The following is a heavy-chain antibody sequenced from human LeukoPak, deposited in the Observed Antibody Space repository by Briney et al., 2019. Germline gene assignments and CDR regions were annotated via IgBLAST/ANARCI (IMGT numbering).Heavy chain of an antibody. Sequence: ASVKVSCKASGGTFSSHIINWVRQAPGQGLEWMGWISAYNGNTNYAQKLQGRVTMTTDTSTSTAYMELRSLRSDDTAVYYCARGRIPYSSSWYGGYYYYYYMDVWGKGTTVTVSS. D-gene: IGHD6-13*01. CDR3: ARGRIPYSSSWYGGYYYYYYMDV. V-gene: IGHV1-18*01. CDR1: GGTFSSHI. CDR2: ISAYNGNT. J-gene: IGHJ6*03.